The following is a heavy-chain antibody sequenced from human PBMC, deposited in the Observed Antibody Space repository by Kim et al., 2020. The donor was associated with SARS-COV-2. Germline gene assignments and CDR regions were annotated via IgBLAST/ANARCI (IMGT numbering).Heavy chain of an antibody. J-gene: IGHJ4*02. D-gene: IGHD3-9*01. CDR3: AREGPKLRYFDWFAPFDY. V-gene: IGHV1-3*01. Sequence: ASVKVSCKASGYTFTSYAMHWVRQAPGQRLEWMGWINAGNGNTKYSQKFQGRVTITRDTSASTAYMELSSLRSEDTAVYYCAREGPKLRYFDWFAPFDYWGQGTLVTVSS. CDR1: GYTFTSYA. CDR2: INAGNGNT.